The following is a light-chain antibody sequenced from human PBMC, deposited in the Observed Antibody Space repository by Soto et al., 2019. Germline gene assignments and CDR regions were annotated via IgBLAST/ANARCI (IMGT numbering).Light chain of an antibody. V-gene: IGLV3-21*04. CDR2: YDS. J-gene: IGLJ2*01. Sequence: SYELTQPPSVSVAPGKTARITCGGNNIGSKSVHWYQQKPGQAPVLVIYYDSDRPSGIPERFSGSNSGNTATLTISRVEAGDEADSYCQVLDSTSDHLHVVFGGGTKVTVL. CDR3: QVLDSTSDHLHVV. CDR1: NIGSKS.